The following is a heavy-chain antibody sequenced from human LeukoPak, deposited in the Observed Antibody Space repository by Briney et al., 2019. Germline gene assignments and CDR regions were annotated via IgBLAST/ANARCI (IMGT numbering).Heavy chain of an antibody. J-gene: IGHJ4*02. CDR2: ITGGGDST. Sequence: GGSLRLSCAASGFTFSIYAMNWVRQAPGKGLEWVSVITGGGDSTHYADSVKGRFVISRDNSKNKVYLQMNNLRVEDSAVYYCAKDFTMAPGTVFHFDSWGQGILVTVSS. V-gene: IGHV3-23*01. CDR1: GFTFSIYA. CDR3: AKDFTMAPGTVFHFDS. D-gene: IGHD1-1*01.